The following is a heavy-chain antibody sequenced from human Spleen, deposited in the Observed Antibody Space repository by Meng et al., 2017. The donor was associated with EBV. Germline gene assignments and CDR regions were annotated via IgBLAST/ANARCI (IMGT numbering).Heavy chain of an antibody. CDR2: IHHSGST. V-gene: IGHV4-4*02. J-gene: IGHJ4*02. CDR1: AGPITTDSR. D-gene: IGHD1-26*01. Sequence: QGQLRLSGHRLVNPSGTLSLTRVVPAGPITTDSRWSWVRQPPGKGVEWIGEIHHSGSTNYNPSLKSRVSMSLDKSKSQFSLRLSSMTAADTAVYYCARANLKDLLRTYFDFWGQGTLVTVSS. CDR3: ARANLKDLLRTYFDF.